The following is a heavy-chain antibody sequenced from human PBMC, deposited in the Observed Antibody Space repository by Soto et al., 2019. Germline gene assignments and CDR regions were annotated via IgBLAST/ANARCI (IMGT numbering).Heavy chain of an antibody. CDR3: ARALHPYFGTCFDP. V-gene: IGHV4-30-2*01. Sequence: SETLSLTCAVSGGSITSGNTYSWSWIRQPPGKGLEWIGSISHTGSTSYAPSLKSRVSMSVDKSKNQFSLRLSSVTPADMAVDYCARALHPYFGTCFDPGGQGTGVTVSS. J-gene: IGHJ5*02. CDR1: GGSITSGNTYS. D-gene: IGHD3-10*01. CDR2: ISHTGST.